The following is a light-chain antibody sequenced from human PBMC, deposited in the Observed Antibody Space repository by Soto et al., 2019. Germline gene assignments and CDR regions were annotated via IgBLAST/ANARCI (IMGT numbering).Light chain of an antibody. V-gene: IGLV2-14*01. CDR3: KSYTSSSTFV. Sequence: QSALTQPASVSGSPGQSITISCTGTSSDVGGYNYVSWYQQHPGKAPKLMIYEVSNRPSGVSNRFSGSRSVNTASLTISGLQAEDEAEYYCKSYTSSSTFVFGTGTKLTVL. CDR2: EVS. CDR1: SSDVGGYNY. J-gene: IGLJ1*01.